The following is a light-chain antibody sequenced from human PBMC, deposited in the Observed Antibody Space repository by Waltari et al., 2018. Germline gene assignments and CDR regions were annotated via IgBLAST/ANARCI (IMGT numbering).Light chain of an antibody. V-gene: IGLV2-8*01. Sequence: QSALTQPPSASGSPGQSVTIPCTGTSRDYASWFQHHPGKAPKLMIYEVSKRPSGVPDRFSGSKSGNTASLTVSGLQADDEAHYYCSSYADNTLVFGGGTKLTVL. J-gene: IGLJ3*02. CDR3: SSYADNTLV. CDR2: EVS. CDR1: SRDY.